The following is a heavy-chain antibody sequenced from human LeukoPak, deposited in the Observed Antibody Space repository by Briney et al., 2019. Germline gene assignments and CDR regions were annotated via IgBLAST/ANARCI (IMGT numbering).Heavy chain of an antibody. D-gene: IGHD2-15*01. J-gene: IGHJ4*02. Sequence: GGSLRLSCAASGFIFSSYSMNWVRQAPGKGLEWVSSITSSSSSYIYYADSVKGRFTISRDNAKNSLFLQMNSLRAEDTAVYYCARTRSGGSSGDYWGQGTLVTVSS. V-gene: IGHV3-21*01. CDR2: ITSSSSSYI. CDR1: GFIFSSYS. CDR3: ARTRSGGSSGDY.